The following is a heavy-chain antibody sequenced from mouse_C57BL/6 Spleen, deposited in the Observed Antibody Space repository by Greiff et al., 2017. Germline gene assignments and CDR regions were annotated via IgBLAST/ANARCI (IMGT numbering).Heavy chain of an antibody. CDR1: GYTFTSYW. CDR2: IHPNSGST. CDR3: ARSDYGNYDWFAY. V-gene: IGHV1-64*01. J-gene: IGHJ3*01. Sequence: VQLQQPGAELVKPGASVKLSCKASGYTFTSYWMHWVKQRPGQGLEWIGMIHPNSGSTNYNEKFKSKATLTVDKSSSTAYMQLSSLTSEDSAVYYCARSDYGNYDWFAYGGQGTLVTVSA. D-gene: IGHD2-1*01.